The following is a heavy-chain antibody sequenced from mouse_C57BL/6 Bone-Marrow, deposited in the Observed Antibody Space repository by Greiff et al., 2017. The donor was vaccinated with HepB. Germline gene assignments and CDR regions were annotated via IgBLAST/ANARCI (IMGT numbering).Heavy chain of an antibody. D-gene: IGHD2-4*01. CDR2: ISSGGDYI. CDR3: TFYYDYPYYAMDY. CDR1: GFTFSSYA. J-gene: IGHJ4*01. Sequence: EVQGVESGEGLVKPGGSLKLSCAASGFTFSSYAMSWVRQTPEKRLEWVAYISSGGDYIYYADTVKGRFTISRDNARNTLYLQMSSLKSEDTAMYYCTFYYDYPYYAMDYWGQGTSVTVSS. V-gene: IGHV5-9-1*02.